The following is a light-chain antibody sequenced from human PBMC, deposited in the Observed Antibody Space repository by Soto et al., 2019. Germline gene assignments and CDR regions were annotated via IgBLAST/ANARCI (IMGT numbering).Light chain of an antibody. CDR1: SSDVGTYNF. Sequence: QSALTQPASVSGSPGQSITISCTGTSSDVGTYNFVSWYQQRPGKAPTLMIFEDDQRPSGVSFRFSGSKSGNTASLTISGLQAEDEADYYCCSYAGSSTYVFGTGT. CDR3: CSYAGSSTYV. V-gene: IGLV2-23*01. CDR2: EDD. J-gene: IGLJ1*01.